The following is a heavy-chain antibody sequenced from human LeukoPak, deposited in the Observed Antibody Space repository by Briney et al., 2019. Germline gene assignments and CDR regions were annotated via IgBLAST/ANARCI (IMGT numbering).Heavy chain of an antibody. J-gene: IGHJ4*02. CDR1: GFTFSTYF. CDR3: AKSDRSSWTSFDY. Sequence: GGSLRPSCAASGFTFSTYFMNWVRQAPGKGLEWVSSISSGSSNIYYADSVKGRFTISRDNARNSLHLQMNSLRDEDMALYYCAKSDRSSWTSFDYWGQGTLVTVSS. D-gene: IGHD6-13*01. CDR2: ISSGSSNI. V-gene: IGHV3-21*01.